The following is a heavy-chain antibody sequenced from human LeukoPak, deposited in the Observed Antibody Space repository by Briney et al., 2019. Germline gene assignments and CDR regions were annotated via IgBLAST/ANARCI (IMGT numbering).Heavy chain of an antibody. CDR1: GFTFSSYA. D-gene: IGHD3-10*01. CDR2: ISGSGGST. V-gene: IGHV3-23*01. CDR3: AKDFRRVVRGVTNQGTDAFDI. Sequence: GGSLRLSCAASGFTFSSYAMSWVRQAPGKGLEWVSAISGSGGSTYYADSVKGRFTISRDNSKNKLYLQMNSLRAEDTAVYYCAKDFRRVVRGVTNQGTDAFDIWGQGTMVTVSS. J-gene: IGHJ3*02.